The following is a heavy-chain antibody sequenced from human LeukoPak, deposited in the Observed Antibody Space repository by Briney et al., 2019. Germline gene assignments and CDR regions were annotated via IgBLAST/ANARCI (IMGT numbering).Heavy chain of an antibody. Sequence: SVKVSCKASGGTFSSYAISWVRQAPGQGLEWMGGIVPIFGTANYARKFQGRVTITADESTSTAYMELSSLRSEDTAVYYCATVDSSGYFVWDYWGQGTLVTVSS. D-gene: IGHD3-22*01. CDR2: IVPIFGTA. CDR1: GGTFSSYA. V-gene: IGHV1-69*13. J-gene: IGHJ4*02. CDR3: ATVDSSGYFVWDY.